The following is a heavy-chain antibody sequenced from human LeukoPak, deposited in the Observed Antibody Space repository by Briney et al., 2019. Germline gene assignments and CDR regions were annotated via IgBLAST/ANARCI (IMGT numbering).Heavy chain of an antibody. D-gene: IGHD3-3*01. CDR1: GFTFSSYA. CDR3: AKDGAYYDFWSGYPTHYYYYYMDV. V-gene: IGHV3-23*01. Sequence: PGGSLRLSCAASGFTFSSYAMSWVRQAPGKGLEWVSAIRGSGGSTYYADSVKGRFTISRDNSKNTLYLQMNSLRAEDTAVYYCAKDGAYYDFWSGYPTHYYYYYMDVWGKGTTVTVSS. J-gene: IGHJ6*03. CDR2: IRGSGGST.